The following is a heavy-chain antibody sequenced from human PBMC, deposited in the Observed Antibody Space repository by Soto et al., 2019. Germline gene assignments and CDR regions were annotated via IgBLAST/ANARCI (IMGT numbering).Heavy chain of an antibody. J-gene: IGHJ4*02. D-gene: IGHD1-1*01. CDR3: ARRAETNGWNGFGADKYYFDF. Sequence: ASVKVSCKASGYTFTSYDIYWVRQATGQGLEWMGWLNPNTGNSGYAQKFQGRITVTSDTSINTVHMELSSLRSEDTAVYYCARRAETNGWNGFGADKYYFDFWGQGTLVTVSS. V-gene: IGHV1-8*01. CDR1: GYTFTSYD. CDR2: LNPNTGNS.